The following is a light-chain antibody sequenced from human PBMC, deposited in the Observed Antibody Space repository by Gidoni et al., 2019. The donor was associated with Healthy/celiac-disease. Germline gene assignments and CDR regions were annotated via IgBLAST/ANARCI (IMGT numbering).Light chain of an antibody. J-gene: IGKJ2*01. CDR3: QQYGSSPPYT. Sequence: EIVLTQSPGTLSLSPGERATLSCRARQSVSSSYLAGYQQKPGQAPRLLIYGAASRATGIPDRCSGSGSGTDVTLTISRLEPEDYAVYYCQQYGSSPPYTFGQGTKLEIK. V-gene: IGKV3-20*01. CDR1: QSVSSSY. CDR2: GAA.